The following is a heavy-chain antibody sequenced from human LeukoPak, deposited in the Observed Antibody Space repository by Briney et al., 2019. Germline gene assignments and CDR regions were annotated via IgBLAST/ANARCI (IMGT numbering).Heavy chain of an antibody. CDR2: INRDGSSA. V-gene: IGHV3-74*01. CDR1: GFTFDDYA. J-gene: IGHJ4*02. D-gene: IGHD5-18*01. CDR3: ARRVSAKSLDY. Sequence: GGSLRPSCAASGFTFDDYAMHWVRQAPGKGPVWVSRINRDGSSANYADSVKGRFTISRDNAKNTLYLQMNSLRAEDTAVYYCARRVSAKSLDYWGQGTLVTVSP.